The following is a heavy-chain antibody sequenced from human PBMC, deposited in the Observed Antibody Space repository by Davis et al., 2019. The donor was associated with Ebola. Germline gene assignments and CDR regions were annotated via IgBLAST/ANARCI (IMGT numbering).Heavy chain of an antibody. J-gene: IGHJ6*02. D-gene: IGHD4-17*01. CDR2: IIPIFGTA. V-gene: IGHV1-69*13. Sequence: SVKVSCKASGYTFTSYAISWVRQAPGQGLEWMGGIIPIFGTANYAQKFQGRVTITADESTSTAYMELSSLRSEDTAVYYCASFVSYSRYYGDHGGYYYGMDVWGQGTTVTVSS. CDR1: GYTFTSYA. CDR3: ASFVSYSRYYGDHGGYYYGMDV.